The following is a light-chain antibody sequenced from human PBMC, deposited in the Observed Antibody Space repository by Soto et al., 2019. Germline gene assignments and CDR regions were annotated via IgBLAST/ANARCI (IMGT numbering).Light chain of an antibody. CDR3: HQRQSWPRT. CDR1: QSVSSSY. V-gene: IGKV3D-20*02. CDR2: HTS. J-gene: IGKJ1*01. Sequence: EIVLTPSPGTLSLSPVKRATLSCRASQSVSSSYLAWYQQKPGQAPRLLIYHTSNRATGIPARFSGSGSGTDFTLTISSLEPEDFAVYYCHQRQSWPRTFGQGTKVDIK.